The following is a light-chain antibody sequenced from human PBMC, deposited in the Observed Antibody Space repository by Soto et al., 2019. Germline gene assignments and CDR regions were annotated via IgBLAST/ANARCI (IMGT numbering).Light chain of an antibody. CDR2: HTS. Sequence: EIVLTQSPGTLSLSPGERATLSCRASQSVSSYLAWYQQKPGQAPRLLIYHTSYRATGIPDRFSGSGSGTDFTLTISSLEPEDFAVYYCQQRSNWPPTFGQGTRLEI. J-gene: IGKJ5*01. CDR3: QQRSNWPPT. CDR1: QSVSSY. V-gene: IGKV3-11*01.